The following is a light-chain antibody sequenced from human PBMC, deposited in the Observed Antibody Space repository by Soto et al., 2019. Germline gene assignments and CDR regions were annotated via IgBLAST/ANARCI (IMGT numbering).Light chain of an antibody. CDR1: SNDVGGYNY. CDR2: DVS. CDR3: SSYTSSSTRV. V-gene: IGLV2-14*01. J-gene: IGLJ1*01. Sequence: QSALTQPASVSGSPGQSITISCTGSSNDVGGYNYVSWYQQHPGKAPKLMIYDVSDRPSGVSNRFSGSKSGNTASLTISGLQAEDEAVYYCSSYTSSSTRVFGTGTKLTVL.